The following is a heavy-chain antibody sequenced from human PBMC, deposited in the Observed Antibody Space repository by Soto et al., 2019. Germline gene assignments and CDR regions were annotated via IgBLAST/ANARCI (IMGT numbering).Heavy chain of an antibody. CDR3: ARDLDVTTVTTSLDS. D-gene: IGHD4-17*01. J-gene: IGHJ4*02. CDR2: INPSGRTT. V-gene: IGHV1-46*01. Sequence: QVQLVQSGAEVKEPGASVKVACKTSGFTFSKYYMHWVRQAPGQGLEWVGVINPSGRTTSYAQKFLGRVTLTRDASTTTVYMELNSLRSGDTAVYYCARDLDVTTVTTSLDSWGQGTLVTVSS. CDR1: GFTFSKYY.